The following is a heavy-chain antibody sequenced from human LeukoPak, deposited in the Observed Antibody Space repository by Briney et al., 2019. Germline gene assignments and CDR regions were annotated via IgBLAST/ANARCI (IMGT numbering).Heavy chain of an antibody. V-gene: IGHV1-69*05. CDR1: GDIFNSYS. CDR2: IIPMFGST. Sequence: SVKVSCKASGDIFNSYSVSWVRQAPGQGLEWMGGIIPMFGSTNYAQKFEGRVTITTDQSTTTVYMELTSLTSEDTAVYYCARVGRSRGALPNFYYYMDVWGKGTTVTVSS. D-gene: IGHD1-26*01. J-gene: IGHJ6*03. CDR3: ARVGRSRGALPNFYYYMDV.